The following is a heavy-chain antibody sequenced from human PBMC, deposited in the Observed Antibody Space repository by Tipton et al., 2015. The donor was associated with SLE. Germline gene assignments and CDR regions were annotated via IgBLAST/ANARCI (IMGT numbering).Heavy chain of an antibody. CDR2: IYQSGST. CDR1: GYSISSGYY. J-gene: IGHJ6*02. V-gene: IGHV4-38-2*01. CDR3: ARGFWSQGGMDV. D-gene: IGHD3-3*01. Sequence: TLSLPCAVSGYSISSGYYWGWIRQPPGKGLEWIGSIYQSGSTYYNPSLKSRVTISVDTSKNQFSLKLSSVTAADTAVYYCARGFWSQGGMDVWGQGTTVTVSS.